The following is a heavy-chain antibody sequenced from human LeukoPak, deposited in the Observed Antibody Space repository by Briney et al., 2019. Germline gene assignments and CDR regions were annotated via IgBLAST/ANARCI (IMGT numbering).Heavy chain of an antibody. V-gene: IGHV3-21*01. Sequence: GGSLRLSCAASGFTFSSYSMNWVRQAPGKGLEWVSSISSSSSYIYYADSVKGRFTISRDNAKNSLYLQMNSLRAEDTAVYYCARARYYYDSSTGYWGQGTLVTVSS. CDR2: ISSSSSYI. D-gene: IGHD3-22*01. CDR3: ARARYYYDSSTGY. J-gene: IGHJ4*02. CDR1: GFTFSSYS.